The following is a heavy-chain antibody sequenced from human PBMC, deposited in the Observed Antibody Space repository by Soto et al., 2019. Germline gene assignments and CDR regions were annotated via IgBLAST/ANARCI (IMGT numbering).Heavy chain of an antibody. CDR3: ARARFTPYGDYFDY. CDR1: GFTFSSYA. J-gene: IGHJ4*02. D-gene: IGHD4-17*01. Sequence: GGSLRLSCAASGFTFSSYAMHWVRQAPGKGLEYVSAISSNGGSTYYANSVKGRFTISRDNSKNTLYLQMGSLRAEDMAVYYCARARFTPYGDYFDYWGQGTLVTVSS. CDR2: ISSNGGST. V-gene: IGHV3-64*01.